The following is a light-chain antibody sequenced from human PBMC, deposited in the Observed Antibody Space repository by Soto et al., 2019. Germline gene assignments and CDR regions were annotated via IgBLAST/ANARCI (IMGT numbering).Light chain of an antibody. V-gene: IGLV8-61*01. Sequence: QTVVTQEPSFSVSPGGTVTLTCGLGSGSVSTSHYPSWHQQTPGQAPRTLIYSTNTCSSGVPDRFSGSILGNRAALTITGAQADDESDYYCVLYLGRGISVFGGGTKLTVL. CDR3: VLYLGRGISV. CDR1: SGSVSTSHY. CDR2: STN. J-gene: IGLJ3*02.